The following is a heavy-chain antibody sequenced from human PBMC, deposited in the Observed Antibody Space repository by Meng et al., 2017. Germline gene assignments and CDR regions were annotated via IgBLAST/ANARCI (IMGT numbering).Heavy chain of an antibody. CDR3: ASLRIAVAGINWFDP. CDR2: IYYSGST. J-gene: IGHJ5*02. V-gene: IGHV4-39*07. D-gene: IGHD6-19*01. Sequence: HRRVQESGPGLVKPAETLSLTCTVSGGSISSSSYYWGWIRQPPGKGLEWIGSIYYSGSTYYNPSLKSRVTISVDTSKNQFSLKLSSVTAADTAVYYCASLRIAVAGINWFDPWGQGTLVTVSS. CDR1: GGSISSSSYY.